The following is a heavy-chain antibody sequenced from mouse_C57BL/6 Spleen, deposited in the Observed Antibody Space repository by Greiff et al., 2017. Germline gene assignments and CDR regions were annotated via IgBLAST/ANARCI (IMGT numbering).Heavy chain of an antibody. V-gene: IGHV1-39*01. CDR3: ARSGDYDASFAY. Sequence: EVKLLESGPELVKPGASVKISCKASGYSFTDYNMNWVKQSNGKSLEWIGVINPNYGTTSYNQKFKGKATLTVDQSSSTAYMQLNSLTSEDSAVYYCARSGDYDASFAYWGQGTLVTVSA. D-gene: IGHD2-4*01. J-gene: IGHJ3*01. CDR1: GYSFTDYN. CDR2: INPNYGTT.